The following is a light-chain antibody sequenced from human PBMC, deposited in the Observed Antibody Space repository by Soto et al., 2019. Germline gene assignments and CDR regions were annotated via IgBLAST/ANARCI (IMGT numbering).Light chain of an antibody. V-gene: IGKV3-20*01. CDR1: QSVTTR. J-gene: IGKJ5*01. CDR3: QQYGGSPIT. CDR2: GAS. Sequence: EIVLTQSPGTLSLSPGERATLSCRASQSVTTRLAWYQHKPGQAPRLLMSGASSRASGVPVRFSGSGSGTDFTLTISRLEPEDFALYYCQQYGGSPITLGLGTRLEI.